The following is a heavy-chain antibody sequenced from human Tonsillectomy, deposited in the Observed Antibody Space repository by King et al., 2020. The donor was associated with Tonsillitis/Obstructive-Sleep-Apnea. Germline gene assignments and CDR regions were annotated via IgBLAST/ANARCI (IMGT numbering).Heavy chain of an antibody. D-gene: IGHD2-8*01. CDR2: INHSRST. CDR3: AVGTKPTCFDY. V-gene: IGHV4-34*01. Sequence: VQLQQWGAGLLKPSETLSLNCAVYGGSFSGYYWSWIRQPPGKGLEWIGEINHSRSTNYNPSLKSRVTISVDTSKNQFSLKLSSVTAADTAVYYCAVGTKPTCFDYWGQGTLVTVSS. J-gene: IGHJ4*02. CDR1: GGSFSGYY.